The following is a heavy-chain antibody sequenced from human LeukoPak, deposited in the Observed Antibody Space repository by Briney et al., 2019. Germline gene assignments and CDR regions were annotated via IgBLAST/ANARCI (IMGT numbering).Heavy chain of an antibody. CDR1: GFTFSSYW. Sequence: GGSLRLSCAASGFTFSSYWMSWVRQAPGKGLEWVANIKQDGSEEYYVDSVKGRFTISRDNAKNSLYLQMDSLRAEDTAVYYCARVVAAKGGYYFDYWGQGTLVTVSS. CDR2: IKQDGSEE. V-gene: IGHV3-7*01. D-gene: IGHD2-15*01. CDR3: ARVVAAKGGYYFDY. J-gene: IGHJ4*02.